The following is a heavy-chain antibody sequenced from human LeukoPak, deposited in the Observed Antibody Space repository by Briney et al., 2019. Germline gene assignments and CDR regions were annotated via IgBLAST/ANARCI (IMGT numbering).Heavy chain of an antibody. V-gene: IGHV3-33*01. J-gene: IGHJ4*02. D-gene: IGHD3-22*01. CDR1: GCTFSSYG. CDR3: ARDGEYYDSSGYYFRGPFDY. Sequence: GGSLRLSCAASGCTFSSYGMHWVRQAPGKGLEWVAVIWYDGSNKYYADSVKGRFTISRDNSKNTLYLQMNSLRAEDTAVYYCARDGEYYDSSGYYFRGPFDYWGQGTLVTVSS. CDR2: IWYDGSNK.